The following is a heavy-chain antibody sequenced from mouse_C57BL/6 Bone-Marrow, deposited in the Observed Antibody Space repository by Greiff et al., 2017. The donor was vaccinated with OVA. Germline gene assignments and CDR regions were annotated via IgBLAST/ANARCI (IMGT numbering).Heavy chain of an antibody. V-gene: IGHV5-6*01. CDR1: GFTFSSYG. CDR3: ARHRYDYDGFAY. J-gene: IGHJ3*01. D-gene: IGHD2-4*01. Sequence: DVQLQESGGDLVKPGGSLKLSCAASGFTFSSYGMSWVRQTPDKRLEWVATISSGGSYTYYPDSMKGRFTISRDNAKNTLYLQMSSLKSEDTAMYYCARHRYDYDGFAYWGQGTLVTVSA. CDR2: ISSGGSYT.